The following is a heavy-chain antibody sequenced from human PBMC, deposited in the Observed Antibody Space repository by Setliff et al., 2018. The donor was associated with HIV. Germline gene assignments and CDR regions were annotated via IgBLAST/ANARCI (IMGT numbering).Heavy chain of an antibody. V-gene: IGHV4-39*07. CDR1: GGSISSSGYY. CDR2: IYYRGST. Sequence: PSETLSLTCTVSGGSISSSGYYWGWIRQPPGKGLEWIGSIYYRGSTYYNPSLKSRVTISVDTSKNQISLKLSAVTAADTAEYYCARDQGRAAIAPLPEAFDIWGQGTMVTVSS. J-gene: IGHJ3*02. CDR3: ARDQGRAAIAPLPEAFDI. D-gene: IGHD3-10*01.